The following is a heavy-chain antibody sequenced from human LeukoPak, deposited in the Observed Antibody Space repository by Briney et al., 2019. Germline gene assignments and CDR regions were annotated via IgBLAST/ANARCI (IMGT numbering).Heavy chain of an antibody. Sequence: SETLSLTCAVYGGSFSGYYWSWIRQPPGKWLEWIGEINHSGSTNYNPSLKSRVTISVDTSKNQFSLKLSSVTAADTAVYYCARGSLRITMVRGVIIAFIFDYWGQGTLVTVSS. CDR3: ARGSLRITMVRGVIIAFIFDY. V-gene: IGHV4-34*01. CDR2: INHSGST. CDR1: GGSFSGYY. D-gene: IGHD3-10*01. J-gene: IGHJ4*02.